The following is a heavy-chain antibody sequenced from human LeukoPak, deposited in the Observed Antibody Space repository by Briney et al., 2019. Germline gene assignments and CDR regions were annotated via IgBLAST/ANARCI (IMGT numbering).Heavy chain of an antibody. J-gene: IGHJ4*02. CDR2: IYHSGST. CDR3: ARGGLILSKDY. CDR1: GGSISSGGYS. Sequence: SETLSLTCAVSGGSISSGGYSWSWIRQPPGKGLEWIGYIYHSGSTNYNPSLKSRVTISVDTSKNQFSLKLSSVTAADTAVYYCARGGLILSKDYWGQGTLVTVSS. V-gene: IGHV4-30-2*01. D-gene: IGHD3-3*02.